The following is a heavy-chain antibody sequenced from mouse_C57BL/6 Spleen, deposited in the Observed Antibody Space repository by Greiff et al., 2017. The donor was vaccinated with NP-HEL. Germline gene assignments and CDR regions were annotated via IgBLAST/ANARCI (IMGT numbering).Heavy chain of an antibody. D-gene: IGHD2-2*01. CDR3: TKLGYDGAMDY. J-gene: IGHJ4*01. CDR2: IWGGGST. V-gene: IGHV2-9*01. CDR1: GFSLTSSG. Sequence: VQRVESGPGLVAPSQSLSITCTVSGFSLTSSGVDWVRPPPGQGLEWLGVIWGGGSTNYNSALMSRLSISKDNSKSQVFLKMNSLQTDDTAMYYCTKLGYDGAMDYWGQGTSVTGSA.